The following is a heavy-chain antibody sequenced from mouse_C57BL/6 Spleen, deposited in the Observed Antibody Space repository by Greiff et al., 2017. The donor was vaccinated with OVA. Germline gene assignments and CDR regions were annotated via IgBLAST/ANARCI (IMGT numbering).Heavy chain of an antibody. J-gene: IGHJ2*01. CDR1: GYTFTSYW. CDR2: IDPSDSET. D-gene: IGHD2-5*01. Sequence: QVQLQQPGAELVRPGSSVKLSCKASGYTFTSYWMHWVKQRPIQGLEWIGNIDPSDSETHYNQKFKDKATLTVDKSSSTAYMQLSSLTSEDSAVDYCARATHSNYVDYWGQGTTLTVSS. V-gene: IGHV1-52*01. CDR3: ARATHSNYVDY.